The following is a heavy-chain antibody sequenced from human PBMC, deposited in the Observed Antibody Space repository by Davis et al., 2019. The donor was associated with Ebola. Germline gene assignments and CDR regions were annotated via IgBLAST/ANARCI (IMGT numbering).Heavy chain of an antibody. V-gene: IGHV4-61*08. CDR2: IYSSGGT. Sequence: SETLSLTCSVSGGSVSSGGYYWNWIRQPPGKGLEWIGYIYSSGGTNYDYNPSLGSRVTIPIDRSKGQFSLKLTSVTAADTAVYYCARVLMVRGSNRIDPWGPGTLVTVSS. J-gene: IGHJ5*02. CDR3: ARVLMVRGSNRIDP. CDR1: GGSVSSGGYY. D-gene: IGHD3-10*01.